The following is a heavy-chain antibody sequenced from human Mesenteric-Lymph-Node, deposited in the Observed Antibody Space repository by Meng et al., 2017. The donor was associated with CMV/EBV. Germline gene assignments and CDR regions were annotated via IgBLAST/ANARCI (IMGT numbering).Heavy chain of an antibody. CDR1: GGSISSSSYY. V-gene: IGHV4-39*07. Sequence: GSLRLSCTVSGGSISSSSYYWGWIRQPPGKGLEWIGSIYYSGSTYYNPSLKSRVTISVDTSKNQFSLKLSSVTAADTAVYYCAGRSDSHYYYAMDVWGQGTTVTVSS. D-gene: IGHD2-15*01. J-gene: IGHJ6*02. CDR2: IYYSGST. CDR3: AGRSDSHYYYAMDV.